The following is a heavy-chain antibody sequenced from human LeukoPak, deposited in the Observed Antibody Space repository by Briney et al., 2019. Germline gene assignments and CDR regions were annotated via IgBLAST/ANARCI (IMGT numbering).Heavy chain of an antibody. Sequence: GGSLRLSCAASGFTFTSYSMNWVRQAPGKGLEWVSTIRGGGGSTYYADSVKGRFTISRDNSKNTLYLQVNSLRAEDTAVYYCAKGGKWDVTPFDYWGQGTLVTVSS. J-gene: IGHJ4*02. CDR3: AKGGKWDVTPFDY. V-gene: IGHV3-23*01. D-gene: IGHD1-26*01. CDR1: GFTFTSYS. CDR2: IRGGGGST.